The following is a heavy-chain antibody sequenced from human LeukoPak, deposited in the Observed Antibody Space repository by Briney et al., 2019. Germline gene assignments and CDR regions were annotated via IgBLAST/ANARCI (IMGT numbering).Heavy chain of an antibody. CDR2: INHSGST. V-gene: IGHV4-34*01. D-gene: IGHD3-22*01. Sequence: SETLSLTCAVYGGSFSGYYWSWIRQPPGKGLEWIGEINHSGSTNYNPSLKSRVTISVDTSKNQFPLKLSSVTAADTAVYYCARRITMIVVVRGYFDYWGQGTLVTVSS. J-gene: IGHJ4*02. CDR3: ARRITMIVVVRGYFDY. CDR1: GGSFSGYY.